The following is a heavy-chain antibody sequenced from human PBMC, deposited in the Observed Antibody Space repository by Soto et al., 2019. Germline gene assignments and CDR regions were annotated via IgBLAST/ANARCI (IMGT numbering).Heavy chain of an antibody. CDR2: ISYDGSNK. J-gene: IGHJ5*02. CDR1: GFTFSSYA. Sequence: GGSLRLSCAASGFTFSSYAMHWVRQAPGKGLEWVAVISYDGSNKYYADSVKGRFTISRDNSKNTLYLQMNSLRAGDTAVYYCARDFSSGWYPWFDPWGQGTLVTVSS. V-gene: IGHV3-30-3*01. D-gene: IGHD6-19*01. CDR3: ARDFSSGWYPWFDP.